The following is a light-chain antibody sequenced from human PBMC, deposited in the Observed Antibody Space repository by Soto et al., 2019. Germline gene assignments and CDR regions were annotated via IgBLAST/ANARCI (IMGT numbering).Light chain of an antibody. CDR2: EVS. CDR3: SSYTTSSTQA. CDR1: SSDVGYYNY. Sequence: QSALTQPASVSGSPGQSITISCTGTSSDVGYYNYVSWYQHHPGKAPKLIIYEVSNRPSGVSNRFSGSKSGNTASLTISGLQAEDEADYYCSSYTTSSTQAFGGGTKLTVL. J-gene: IGLJ2*01. V-gene: IGLV2-14*01.